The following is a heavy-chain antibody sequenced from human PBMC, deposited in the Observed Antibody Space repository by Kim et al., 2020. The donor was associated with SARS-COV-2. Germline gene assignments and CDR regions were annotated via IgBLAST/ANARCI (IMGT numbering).Heavy chain of an antibody. J-gene: IGHJ4*02. V-gene: IGHV3-30*18. CDR1: GFTFSSYG. Sequence: GGSLRLSCAASGFTFSSYGMHWVRQAPGKGLEWVAVISYDGSNKYYADSVKGRFTISRDNSKNTLYLQMNSLRAEDTAVYYCAKDRYSSSWYLFGDYWGQGTLVTVSS. CDR3: AKDRYSSSWYLFGDY. D-gene: IGHD6-13*01. CDR2: ISYDGSNK.